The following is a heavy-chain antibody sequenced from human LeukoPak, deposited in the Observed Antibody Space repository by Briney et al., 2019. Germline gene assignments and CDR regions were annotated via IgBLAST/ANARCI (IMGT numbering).Heavy chain of an antibody. Sequence: PGGSLRLSCVASGFTFRDSAMSWVRQAPGKGLEWVSLISFSGDNTYYTDSVKGRFTIPRDNSKDTLYLQMNSLRAEDTAIYYCARDIELSTWGLGTMVTVSS. CDR2: ISFSGDNT. CDR3: ARDIELST. V-gene: IGHV3-23*01. J-gene: IGHJ3*01. CDR1: GFTFRDSA. D-gene: IGHD3-16*02.